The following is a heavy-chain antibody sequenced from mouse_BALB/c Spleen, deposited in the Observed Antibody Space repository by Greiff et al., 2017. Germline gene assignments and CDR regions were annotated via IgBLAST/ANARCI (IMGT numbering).Heavy chain of an antibody. J-gene: IGHJ4*01. Sequence: LMESGPELVKPGASVKISCKASGYTFTDYYINWVKQKPGQGLEWIGWIYPGSGNTKYNEKFKGKATLTVDTSSSTAYMQLSSLTSEDTAVYFCAKGWYYAMDYWGQGTSVTVSS. D-gene: IGHD3-2*02. CDR3: AKGWYYAMDY. CDR1: GYTFTDYY. V-gene: IGHV1-84*02. CDR2: IYPGSGNT.